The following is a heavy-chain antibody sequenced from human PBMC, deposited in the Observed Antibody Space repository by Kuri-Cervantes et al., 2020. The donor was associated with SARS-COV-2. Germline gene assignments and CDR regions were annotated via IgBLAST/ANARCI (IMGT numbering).Heavy chain of an antibody. CDR2: INWNGGST. D-gene: IGHD3-3*01. CDR3: ARDTRRRSGNLPFDY. Sequence: LSLTCAASGFTFDDYGMSWVRQAPGKGLEWVSGINWNGGSTGYADSVKGRITISRDNAKNSLYLQMNSLRAEDTALYYCARDTRRRSGNLPFDYWGQGTLVTVSS. J-gene: IGHJ4*02. CDR1: GFTFDDYG. V-gene: IGHV3-20*04.